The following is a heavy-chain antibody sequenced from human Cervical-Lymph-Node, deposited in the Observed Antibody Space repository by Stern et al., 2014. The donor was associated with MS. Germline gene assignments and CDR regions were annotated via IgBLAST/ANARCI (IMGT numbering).Heavy chain of an antibody. J-gene: IGHJ4*02. V-gene: IGHV1-18*01. D-gene: IGHD3-10*02. CDR2: ISTFSGKT. CDR3: ARVFGDFDY. CDR1: GYTFTTYG. Sequence: QVQLVQSGSEVRKPGASVTVSCTTSGYTFTTYGLSWVRQVPGQGPEWMGWISTFSGKTDYARSLQDRVTMTTNTSTSTVYLEVRSLTSEETAVYYCARVFGDFDYWGQGTLVTVSS.